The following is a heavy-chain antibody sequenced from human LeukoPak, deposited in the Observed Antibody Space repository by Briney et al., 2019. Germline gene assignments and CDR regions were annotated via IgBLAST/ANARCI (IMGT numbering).Heavy chain of an antibody. J-gene: IGHJ5*02. V-gene: IGHV4-30-4*08. D-gene: IGHD1-7*01. CDR3: ARDLVEELCFDP. CDR1: GGSISSGDYY. CDR2: IYYSGST. Sequence: PSETLSLTCTVSGGSISSGDYYWSWIRQPPGKGLEWIGYIYYSGSTYYNPSLKSRVTISVDTSKNQFSLKLSSVTAADTAVYYCARDLVEELCFDPWGQGTLVTVSS.